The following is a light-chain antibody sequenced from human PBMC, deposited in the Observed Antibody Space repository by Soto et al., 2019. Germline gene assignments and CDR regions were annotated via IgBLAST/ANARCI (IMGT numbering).Light chain of an antibody. V-gene: IGKV2-28*01. CDR2: LGS. Sequence: IAMIQSPLSLAVTPGEPASISCRSSQSLLHRTGRNYLAWYLKKPGQSPQLLIYLGSNRASGVPDRFSGSGSGTYFTLKISRVEAVDVGIYYCKQALQTPLTFGGGTKVEIK. J-gene: IGKJ4*01. CDR3: KQALQTPLT. CDR1: QSLLHRTGRNY.